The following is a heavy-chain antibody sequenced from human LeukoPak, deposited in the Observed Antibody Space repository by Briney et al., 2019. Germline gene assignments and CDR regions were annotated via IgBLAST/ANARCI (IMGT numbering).Heavy chain of an antibody. V-gene: IGHV3-30*18. Sequence: GGSLRLSCAASGFTFSSYGTHWVRQAPGKGLEWVAVISYDGSNKYYVDSVKGRFTISRDNSKNTLYLQMNSLRAEDTAVYYCAKTLQYSSSPQDYWGQGTLVAVSS. CDR3: AKTLQYSSSPQDY. D-gene: IGHD6-6*01. J-gene: IGHJ4*02. CDR1: GFTFSSYG. CDR2: ISYDGSNK.